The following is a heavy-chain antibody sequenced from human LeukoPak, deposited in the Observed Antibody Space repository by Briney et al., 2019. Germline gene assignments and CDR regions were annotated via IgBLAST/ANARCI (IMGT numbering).Heavy chain of an antibody. J-gene: IGHJ4*02. CDR3: ARAHSSGYYY. V-gene: IGHV4-34*01. CDR2: INHSGST. D-gene: IGHD3-22*01. Sequence: SETLSLTCAVYGGSFSGYYWGWIRQPPGKGLEWIGEINHSGSTNYNPSLKSRVTISVDTSKNQFSLKLSSVTAADTAVYYCARAHSSGYYYWGQGTLVTVSS. CDR1: GGSFSGYY.